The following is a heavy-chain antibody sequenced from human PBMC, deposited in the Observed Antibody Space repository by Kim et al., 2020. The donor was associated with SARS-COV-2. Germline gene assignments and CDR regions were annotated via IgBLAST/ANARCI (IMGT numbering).Heavy chain of an antibody. CDR1: GFTFSSYS. D-gene: IGHD4-17*01. V-gene: IGHV3-48*02. Sequence: GGSLRLSCAASGFTFSSYSMNWVRQAPGKGLEWVSYISSSSSTIYYADSVKGRFTISRDNAKNSLYLQMNSLRDEDTAVYYCARDYGDYATYYYYGMDVWDQGTTVIVSS. J-gene: IGHJ6*02. CDR3: ARDYGDYATYYYYGMDV. CDR2: ISSSSSTI.